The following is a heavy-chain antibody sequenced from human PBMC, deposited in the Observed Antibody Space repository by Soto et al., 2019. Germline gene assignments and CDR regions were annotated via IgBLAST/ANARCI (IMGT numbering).Heavy chain of an antibody. V-gene: IGHV1-69*02. J-gene: IGHJ4*02. Sequence: SVKVSCKASGGTFSSYTISWVRQAPGQGLEWMGRIIPILGIANYAQKFQGRVTITADKSTSTAYMELSSLRSEDTAVYYCARFASGYDSSDYWGQGTLVTVSS. CDR1: GGTFSSYT. CDR3: ARFASGYDSSDY. D-gene: IGHD5-12*01. CDR2: IIPILGIA.